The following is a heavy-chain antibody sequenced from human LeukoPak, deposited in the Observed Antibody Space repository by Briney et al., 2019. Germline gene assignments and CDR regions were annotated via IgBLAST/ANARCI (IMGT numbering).Heavy chain of an antibody. Sequence: ASVKVSCKPSGYTFTSYGISWVRQAPGQGLEWMGWISVYDGNTNYAQKLQGRVTMTTDTSTSTASMELRSRRSDDTAVYYCVSELYSSLGDYWGQGTLVTVSS. CDR2: ISVYDGNT. V-gene: IGHV1-18*01. D-gene: IGHD4-11*01. CDR3: VSELYSSLGDY. CDR1: GYTFTSYG. J-gene: IGHJ4*02.